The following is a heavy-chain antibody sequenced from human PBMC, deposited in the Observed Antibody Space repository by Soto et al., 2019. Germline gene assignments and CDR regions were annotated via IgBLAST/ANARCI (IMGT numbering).Heavy chain of an antibody. Sequence: PGGSLRLSCAASGFTFSDYYMSWIRQAPGKGLEWVSYISSSSSYTNYADSVKGRFTISRDNAKNSLYLQMNSLRAEDTAVYYCARDPRDCSGGSCYLNWFDPWGQGTLVTVSS. V-gene: IGHV3-11*06. CDR2: ISSSSSYT. CDR3: ARDPRDCSGGSCYLNWFDP. J-gene: IGHJ5*02. CDR1: GFTFSDYY. D-gene: IGHD2-15*01.